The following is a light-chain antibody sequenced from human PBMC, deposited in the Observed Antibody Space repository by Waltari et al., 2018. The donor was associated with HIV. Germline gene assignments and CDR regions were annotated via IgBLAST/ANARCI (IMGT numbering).Light chain of an antibody. V-gene: IGKV1-39*01. CDR2: TAS. CDR3: QQSYNTRPYT. J-gene: IGKJ2*01. CDR1: QSIRND. Sequence: DIQMTQSPSTLSASVGDRVTIACRASQSIRNDLYWYQQKPGKAPKLLIYTASSLESGVPSRFSGSGSGTDFTLTISSLQPEDFATYYCQQSYNTRPYTFGQGTKLEIK.